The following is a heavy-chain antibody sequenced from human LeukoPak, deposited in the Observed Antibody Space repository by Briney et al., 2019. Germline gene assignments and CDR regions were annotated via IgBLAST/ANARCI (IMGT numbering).Heavy chain of an antibody. CDR1: GGSFSGYY. D-gene: IGHD2-15*01. V-gene: IGHV4-34*01. J-gene: IGHJ4*02. CDR2: INHSGST. CDR3: ARGGVVVAAIDY. Sequence: PSETLSLTCAVYGGSFSGYYWSWIRQPPGKGLEWIGEINHSGSTNYNPSLKGRVTISVDTSKNQFSLKLSSVTAADTAVYYCARGGVVVAAIDYWGQGTLVTVSS.